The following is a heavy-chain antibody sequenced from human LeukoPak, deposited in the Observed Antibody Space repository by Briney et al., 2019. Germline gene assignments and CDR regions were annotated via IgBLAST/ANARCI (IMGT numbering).Heavy chain of an antibody. CDR2: ISSRSSYR. Sequence: GGSLRLSCVASGFIFSNYSMNWVRQAPGKGLEWVSSISSRSSYRYYADSVTGRFTISRDNAKNSVSLQMNSLSAEDTAVYYCARDLGSVVDTAMDSYYFDYWGQGTLVTVSS. J-gene: IGHJ4*02. CDR3: ARDLGSVVDTAMDSYYFDY. V-gene: IGHV3-21*01. D-gene: IGHD5-18*01. CDR1: GFIFSNYS.